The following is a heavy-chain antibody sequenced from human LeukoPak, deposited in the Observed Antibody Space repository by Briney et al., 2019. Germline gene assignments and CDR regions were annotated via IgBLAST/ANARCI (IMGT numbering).Heavy chain of an antibody. Sequence: AGGSLRLSCAAPGLNFSVYYMTWIRQAPGNGLEWLSHISKSGTTVYYAVSVKGRFTMSRDSAKNSLYLHMNSLRAEDTAVYYCAAGVAIDYWGQGALATVSS. J-gene: IGHJ4*02. CDR1: GLNFSVYY. CDR3: AAGVAIDY. CDR2: ISKSGTTV. D-gene: IGHD3-3*01. V-gene: IGHV3-11*01.